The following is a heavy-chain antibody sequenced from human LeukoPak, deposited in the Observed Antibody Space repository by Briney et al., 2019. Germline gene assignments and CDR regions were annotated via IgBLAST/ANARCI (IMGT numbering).Heavy chain of an antibody. CDR1: GFTFSSYG. CDR2: IRYDGSNK. J-gene: IGHJ4*02. CDR3: ARDVRGRIAARPGYFDY. Sequence: GGSLRLSCAASGFTFSSYGMHWVRQAPGKGLEWVAFIRYDGSNKYYADSVKGRFTISRDNSKNTLYLQMNSLRAEDTAVYYCARDVRGRIAARPGYFDYWGQGTLVTVSS. D-gene: IGHD6-6*01. V-gene: IGHV3-30*02.